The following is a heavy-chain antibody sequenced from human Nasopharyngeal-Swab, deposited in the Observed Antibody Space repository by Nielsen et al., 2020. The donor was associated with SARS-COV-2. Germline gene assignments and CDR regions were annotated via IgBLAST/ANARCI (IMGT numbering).Heavy chain of an antibody. V-gene: IGHV3-23*03. Sequence: GESLKISCAASGFTFSSSAMSWVRQAPGKGLEWVSVIYSGGSSTYYADSVKGRFTISRDNSKNTLYLQMNSLRAEDTAVYYCAKEGFSSGWYSGGYFDIWGRGTLVTVSS. CDR3: AKEGFSSGWYSGGYFDI. J-gene: IGHJ2*01. D-gene: IGHD6-19*01. CDR1: GFTFSSSA. CDR2: IYSGGSST.